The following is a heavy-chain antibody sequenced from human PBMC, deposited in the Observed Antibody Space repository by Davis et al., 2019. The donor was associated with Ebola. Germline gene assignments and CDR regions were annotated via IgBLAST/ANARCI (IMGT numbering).Heavy chain of an antibody. Sequence: GSLKLFCTVSGGSIRSYYWSWIRQPSGKGLAWIGDISHSGHTYYNPSLRSRLTISVDASKNHFSLKLISVTAADTAVYYCARGLELPGMDVWGKGTTVTVSS. CDR1: GGSIRSYY. CDR2: ISHSGHT. CDR3: ARGLELPGMDV. V-gene: IGHV4-59*12. D-gene: IGHD1-7*01. J-gene: IGHJ6*04.